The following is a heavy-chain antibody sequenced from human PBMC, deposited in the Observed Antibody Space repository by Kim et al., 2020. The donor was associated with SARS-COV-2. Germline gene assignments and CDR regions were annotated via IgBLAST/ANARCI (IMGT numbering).Heavy chain of an antibody. CDR1: GYTFTSYG. Sequence: ASVKVSCKASGYTFTSYGISWVRQAPGQGLEWMGWISAYNGNTNYAQKLQGRVTMTTDTSTSTAYMELRSLRTDDTAVYYCARDRGPKGVLVVYAMLNYYYYGMDVWGQGTTVTVSS. D-gene: IGHD2-8*02. J-gene: IGHJ6*02. CDR2: ISAYNGNT. V-gene: IGHV1-18*01. CDR3: ARDRGPKGVLVVYAMLNYYYYGMDV.